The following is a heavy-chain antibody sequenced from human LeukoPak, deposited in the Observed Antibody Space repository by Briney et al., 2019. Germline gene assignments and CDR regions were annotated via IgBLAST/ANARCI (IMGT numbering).Heavy chain of an antibody. CDR2: IYTSGST. CDR3: ARDGPRAD. CDR1: GFSISSYD. Sequence: PAGTLCLTCAVSGFSISSYDLSWIRQPAGKGLEWIGRIYTSGSTNYNPSLKSRVTMSVDTSKNQFSLKLSSVTAADTAVYYWARDGPRADWGQGTLVTVSS. V-gene: IGHV4-4*07. J-gene: IGHJ4*02. D-gene: IGHD6-19*01.